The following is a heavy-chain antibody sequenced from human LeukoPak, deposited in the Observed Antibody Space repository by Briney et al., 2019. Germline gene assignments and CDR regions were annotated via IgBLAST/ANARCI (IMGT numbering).Heavy chain of an antibody. CDR1: GGSISSGSYY. CDR2: IYTSGST. J-gene: IGHJ6*03. V-gene: IGHV4-61*02. Sequence: SQTLSLTCTVSGGSISSGSYYWSWIRQPAGKGLEWIRRIYTSGSTNYNPSLKSRVTISVDTSKNQFSLKLSSVTAADTAVYYCARVPRSYYYYYYMDVWGKGTTVTVSS. CDR3: ARVPRSYYYYYYMDV.